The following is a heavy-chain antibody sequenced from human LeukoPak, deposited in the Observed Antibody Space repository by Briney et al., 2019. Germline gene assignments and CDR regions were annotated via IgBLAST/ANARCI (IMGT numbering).Heavy chain of an antibody. V-gene: IGHV1-69*13. Sequence: GASVKVSCKASGGTFSSYAISWVRQAPGQGLEWMGGIIPIFGTANYAQKFQGRVTITADESTSTAYMELSSLRSEDTAVYYCAREKRIAARPGGPFDYWGQGTLVTVSS. CDR3: AREKRIAARPGGPFDY. CDR2: IIPIFGTA. D-gene: IGHD6-6*01. J-gene: IGHJ4*02. CDR1: GGTFSSYA.